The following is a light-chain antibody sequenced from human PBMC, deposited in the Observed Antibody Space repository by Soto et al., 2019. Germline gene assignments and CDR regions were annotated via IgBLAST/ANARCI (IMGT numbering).Light chain of an antibody. J-gene: IGKJ1*01. V-gene: IGKV1-27*01. CDR2: GAS. Sequence: DIQMTQSPSSLPASVGDRVTITCRASQGIGNYLVWYQHKPGKVPNLLIYGASILQSRVPARFSGSGSGTYFILTIISLQPEDAATYDCQKDDTVPWTVGQGTKVEIK. CDR1: QGIGNY. CDR3: QKDDTVPWT.